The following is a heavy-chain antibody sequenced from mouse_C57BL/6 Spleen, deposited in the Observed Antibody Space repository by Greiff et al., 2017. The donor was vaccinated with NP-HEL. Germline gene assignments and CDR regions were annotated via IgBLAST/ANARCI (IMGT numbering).Heavy chain of an antibody. J-gene: IGHJ2*01. V-gene: IGHV1-19*01. CDR1: GYTFTDYY. D-gene: IGHD1-1*01. CDR2: INPYNGGT. Sequence: EVQLQQSGPVLVKPGASVKMSCKASGYTFTDYYMNWVKQSHGKSLEWIGVINPYNGGTSSNQKFKGQATLTVDKSSSTAYMELNSLTSEDSAVYYCAREVTTVRGDYWGQGTTLTVSS. CDR3: AREVTTVRGDY.